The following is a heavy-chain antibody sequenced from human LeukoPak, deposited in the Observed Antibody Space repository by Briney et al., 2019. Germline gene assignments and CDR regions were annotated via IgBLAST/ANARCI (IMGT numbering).Heavy chain of an antibody. CDR2: ISSSSSYI. CDR3: AREDRGDYGDSSLDY. V-gene: IGHV3-21*01. D-gene: IGHD4-17*01. Sequence: GGSLRLSCAASGFTFSSYSMNWVRQAPGKGLEWVSSISSSSSYIYYADSVKGRFTISRDNAKNSLYLQMNSLRAEDTAVYYCAREDRGDYGDSSLDYWGQGTLLTVSS. J-gene: IGHJ4*02. CDR1: GFTFSSYS.